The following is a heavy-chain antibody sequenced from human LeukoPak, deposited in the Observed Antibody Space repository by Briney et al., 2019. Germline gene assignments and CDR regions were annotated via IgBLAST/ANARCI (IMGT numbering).Heavy chain of an antibody. J-gene: IGHJ4*02. CDR2: IYSGGGT. D-gene: IGHD5-24*01. CDR1: GFTVSSNY. Sequence: GGSLRLSCAASGFTVSSNYMSWVRQAPGKGLEWVSVIYSGGGTYYADSVKGRFTISRDNSKNTLYLQMNSLRAEDTAVYYCAKDDGWVQYANWGQGTLVTVSS. V-gene: IGHV3-66*01. CDR3: AKDDGWVQYAN.